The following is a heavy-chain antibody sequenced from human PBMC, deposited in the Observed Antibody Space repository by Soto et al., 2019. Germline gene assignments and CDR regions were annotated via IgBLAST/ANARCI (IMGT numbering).Heavy chain of an antibody. Sequence: QLVQYGGEVKRPGSSVKVSCKTSGYHFSTYGITWVRQAPGQPLEWLGRISLYSDGTNYAQKFQGRVPMTTDTSTTTAYMELRSRRSDDTAVYYCARGVPAADALFGPWGKGPLVTVSS. CDR2: ISLYSDGT. V-gene: IGHV1-18*01. D-gene: IGHD2-2*01. CDR3: ARGVPAADALFGP. J-gene: IGHJ5*02. CDR1: GYHFSTYG.